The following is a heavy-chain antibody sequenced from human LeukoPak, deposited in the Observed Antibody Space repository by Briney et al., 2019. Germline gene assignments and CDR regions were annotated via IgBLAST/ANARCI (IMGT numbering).Heavy chain of an antibody. V-gene: IGHV3-30*04. J-gene: IGHJ4*02. CDR1: GFTFRSYA. Sequence: GRSLRLSCAASGFTFRSYAMHWVRQAPGKGLEWVAVISYDGSNKYYADSVKGRFTISRDNSKNTLYLQMNSLRAEDTAVYYCARDCGGDCYNFDYWGQGTLVTVSS. D-gene: IGHD2-21*02. CDR2: ISYDGSNK. CDR3: ARDCGGDCYNFDY.